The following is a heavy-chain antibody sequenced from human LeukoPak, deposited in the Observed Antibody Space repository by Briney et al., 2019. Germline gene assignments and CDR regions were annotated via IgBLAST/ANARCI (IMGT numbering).Heavy chain of an antibody. CDR1: GGSISSGGYY. Sequence: SETLSLTCTVSGGSISSGGYYWSWIRQPPGKGLEWIGYIYHSGSTYYNPSLKSRVTISVDRSKNQFSLKLSSVTAADTAVYYCARGSVPMVFDIWGQGTMVTVSS. V-gene: IGHV4-30-2*01. J-gene: IGHJ3*02. CDR2: IYHSGST. CDR3: ARGSVPMVFDI. D-gene: IGHD5/OR15-5a*01.